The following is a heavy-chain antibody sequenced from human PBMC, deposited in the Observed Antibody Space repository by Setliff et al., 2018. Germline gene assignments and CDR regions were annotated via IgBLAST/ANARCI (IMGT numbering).Heavy chain of an antibody. Sequence: GASVKVSCKASGYTFTDYGISWVRQAPGQGLEWMGWISPYTGNTFYAPQFQGRVTMTRDTSITTVHMELRRLTSDDTAIYYCARVGVPSGYWYYLDYWGQGTQVTVSS. V-gene: IGHV1-18*01. CDR1: GYTFTDYG. D-gene: IGHD3-22*01. J-gene: IGHJ4*02. CDR2: ISPYTGNT. CDR3: ARVGVPSGYWYYLDY.